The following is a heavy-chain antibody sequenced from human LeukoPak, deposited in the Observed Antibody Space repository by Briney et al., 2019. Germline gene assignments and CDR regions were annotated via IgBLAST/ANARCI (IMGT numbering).Heavy chain of an antibody. Sequence: PSETLSLTCTVSGGSISSYYWSWIRQPPGKGLEWIGYIYYSGSTNYNPSLKSRVTISVDTSKSQFSLKLSSVTAADTAVYYCAKSIAVAAPTYYYYGMDVWGQGTTVTVSS. CDR1: GGSISSYY. D-gene: IGHD6-19*01. CDR2: IYYSGST. J-gene: IGHJ6*02. V-gene: IGHV4-59*01. CDR3: AKSIAVAAPTYYYYGMDV.